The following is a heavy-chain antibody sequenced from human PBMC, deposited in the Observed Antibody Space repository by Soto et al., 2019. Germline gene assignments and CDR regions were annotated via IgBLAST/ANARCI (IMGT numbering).Heavy chain of an antibody. CDR1: GYTFTSYG. J-gene: IGHJ4*02. CDR3: ARDTMVRGVFKY. D-gene: IGHD3-10*01. Sequence: ASVKVSCKASGYTFTSYGISWVRQAPGQGLEWMGWISAYNGNTNYAQKLQGRVTMTTDTSTSTAYMELRSLRSDDTAVYYCARDTMVRGVFKYWGQGALVTVSS. CDR2: ISAYNGNT. V-gene: IGHV1-18*04.